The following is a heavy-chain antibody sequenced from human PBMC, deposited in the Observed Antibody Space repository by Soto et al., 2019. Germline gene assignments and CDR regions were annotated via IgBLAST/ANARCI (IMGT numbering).Heavy chain of an antibody. Sequence: EVQLVESGGGLVKPGGSLRLSCAASGFTFSSYSMNWVRQAPGKGLEWVSSISSSSSYIYYADSVKGRFTISRDNAKNSLYLQMNSLRAEDTAVYYCARDHLPTIFGVEGMDVWGQGTTVTVSS. CDR1: GFTFSSYS. D-gene: IGHD3-3*01. J-gene: IGHJ6*02. CDR3: ARDHLPTIFGVEGMDV. CDR2: ISSSSSYI. V-gene: IGHV3-21*01.